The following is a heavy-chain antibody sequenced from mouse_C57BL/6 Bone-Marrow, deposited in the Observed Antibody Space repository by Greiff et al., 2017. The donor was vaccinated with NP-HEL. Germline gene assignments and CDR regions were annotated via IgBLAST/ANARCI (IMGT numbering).Heavy chain of an antibody. V-gene: IGHV10-3*01. D-gene: IGHD2-3*01. CDR1: GFTFNTYA. CDR3: VRDTDVRFAY. CDR2: IRNKSSNYAT. Sequence: EVQVVESGGGLVQPKGSLKLSCAASGFTFNTYAMHWVRQAPGKGMDWVARIRNKSSNYATYYADSVKDRFTISRDDSQSMLYLQMNNLKTEDTAMYYCVRDTDVRFAYWGQGTLVTVSA. J-gene: IGHJ3*01.